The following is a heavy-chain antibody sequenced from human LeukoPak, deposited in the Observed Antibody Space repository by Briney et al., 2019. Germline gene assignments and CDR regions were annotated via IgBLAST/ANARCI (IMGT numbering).Heavy chain of an antibody. Sequence: ASVKVSCKASGYTFTDYYIHWVRQAPGHGLEWMGWFNPDRDRTNYVQKFQGRVTMTGDTSSSTAYMELSMLTSDDTAVYYCARNGYINGFGDFWGQGTLVTVSS. D-gene: IGHD5-18*01. J-gene: IGHJ4*02. CDR3: ARNGYINGFGDF. CDR2: FNPDRDRT. V-gene: IGHV1-2*02. CDR1: GYTFTDYY.